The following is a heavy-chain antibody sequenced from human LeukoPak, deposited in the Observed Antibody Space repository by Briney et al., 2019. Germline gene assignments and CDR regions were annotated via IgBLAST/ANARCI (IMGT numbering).Heavy chain of an antibody. D-gene: IGHD6-13*01. CDR3: AKDYGGYSSSWCDY. CDR1: GFTFSSYW. J-gene: IGHJ4*02. V-gene: IGHV3-74*01. Sequence: GGSLRLSCAASGFTFSSYWMHWVRQAPGKGLVWVSRINSDGSSTSYADSVKGRFTISRDNSKNTLYMQMNSLRAEDTAVYYCAKDYGGYSSSWCDYWGQGTLVTVSS. CDR2: INSDGSST.